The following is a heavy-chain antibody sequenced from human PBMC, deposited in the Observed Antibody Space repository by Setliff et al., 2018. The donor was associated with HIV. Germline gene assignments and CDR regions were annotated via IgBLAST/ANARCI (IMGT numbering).Heavy chain of an antibody. D-gene: IGHD3-10*01. CDR2: INHGGIT. Sequence: SETLSLTCAVYGETFSGYYWSWIRQTPGKGLEWIGEINHGGITNSNPSLKSRVTISVDTSKNLFSLKMSSVTAADTAVYYCATYADRESNRFDPWGQGILVTVSS. V-gene: IGHV4-34*08. J-gene: IGHJ5*02. CDR3: ATYADRESNRFDP. CDR1: GETFSGYY.